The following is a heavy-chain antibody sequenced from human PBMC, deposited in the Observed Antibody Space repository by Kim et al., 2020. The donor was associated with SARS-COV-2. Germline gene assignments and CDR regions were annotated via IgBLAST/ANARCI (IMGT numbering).Heavy chain of an antibody. V-gene: IGHV4-59*01. CDR2: IYYSGST. Sequence: SETLSLTCTVSGGSISSYYWSWIRQPPGKGLEWIGYIYYSGSTNYNPSLKSRVTISVDTSKNQFSLKLSSVTAADTAVYYCAGGEIYSSGATTEGYFDYWGQGTLVTVSS. CDR3: AGGEIYSSGATTEGYFDY. D-gene: IGHD1-26*01. J-gene: IGHJ4*02. CDR1: GGSISSYY.